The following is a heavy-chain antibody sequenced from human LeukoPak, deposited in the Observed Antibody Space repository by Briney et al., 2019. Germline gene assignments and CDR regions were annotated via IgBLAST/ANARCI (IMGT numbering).Heavy chain of an antibody. J-gene: IGHJ4*02. D-gene: IGHD4-17*01. V-gene: IGHV3-73*01. CDR2: IKSKANNYAT. CDR3: TVNGVSDY. Sequence: GGSLRLFCAASGFTFSASTMHWVRQASGKGLEWVGRIKSKANNYATAYAASVKGRFIISRDDSKNTAYLQMNSLKTEDTALYYCTVNGVSDYWGQGTLVTVSS. CDR1: GFTFSAST.